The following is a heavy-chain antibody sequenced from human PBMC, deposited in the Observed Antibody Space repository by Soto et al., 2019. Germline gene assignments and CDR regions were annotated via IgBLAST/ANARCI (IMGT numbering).Heavy chain of an antibody. CDR1: GFTVSNAW. J-gene: IGHJ6*02. Sequence: GGSLRLSCAVSGFTVSNAWMSWVRHAPGKGLEWVGRIKSKTDGGTTDYAAPVKGRFTISRDDSKNTLYLQMNSLKTEDTAVYYCTTASGIAARTYYYYYYGMDVWGQGTTVTVSS. V-gene: IGHV3-15*01. D-gene: IGHD6-6*01. CDR2: IKSKTDGGTT. CDR3: TTASGIAARTYYYYYYGMDV.